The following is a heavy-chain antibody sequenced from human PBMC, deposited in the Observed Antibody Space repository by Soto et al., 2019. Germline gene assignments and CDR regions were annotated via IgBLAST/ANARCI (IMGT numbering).Heavy chain of an antibody. J-gene: IGHJ4*02. CDR1: GDSITSSY. D-gene: IGHD5-12*01. Sequence: QVQLRQSGPGLMKPSETLSLTCTVSGDSITSSYWSWFRQPPGKGLEYIGFIFYTGITSYNPSLKSXATISMDTSKNHFSLSLTSVTAADTAVYYCAKGAGRDGYNTARGQGTLVTVS. V-gene: IGHV4-59*01. CDR2: IFYTGIT. CDR3: AKGAGRDGYNTA.